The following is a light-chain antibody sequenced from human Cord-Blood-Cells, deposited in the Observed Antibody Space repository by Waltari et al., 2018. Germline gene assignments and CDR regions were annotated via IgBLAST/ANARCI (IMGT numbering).Light chain of an antibody. V-gene: IGKV1-39*01. CDR2: AAS. CDR1: QSISSY. CDR3: QQSYSTPYS. Sequence: DIQMTQSPSSLSASVGDRVTLTCRASQSISSYLNWYQQKPGKAPKLLIYAASSLQSGVPSRLSGSGSGTDFTLTISSLQPEDVATYYGQQSYSTPYSFGQGTKLEIK. J-gene: IGKJ2*03.